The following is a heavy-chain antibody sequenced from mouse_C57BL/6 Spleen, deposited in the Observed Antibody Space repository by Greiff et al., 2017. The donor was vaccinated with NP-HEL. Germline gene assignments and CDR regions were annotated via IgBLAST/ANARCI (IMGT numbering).Heavy chain of an antibody. CDR2: IYPRSGNT. CDR3: ARKEDSSGYNY. Sequence: VQLQESGAELARPGASVKLSCKASGYTFTSYGISWVKQSTGQGLEWIGEIYPRSGNTYYNEKFKGKATLTADKSSSTAYMELRSLTSEDSAVYFCARKEDSSGYNYWGQGTTLTVSS. J-gene: IGHJ2*01. V-gene: IGHV1-81*01. D-gene: IGHD3-2*02. CDR1: GYTFTSYG.